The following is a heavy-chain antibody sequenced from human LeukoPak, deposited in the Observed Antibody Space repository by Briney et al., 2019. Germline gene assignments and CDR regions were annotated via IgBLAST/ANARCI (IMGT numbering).Heavy chain of an antibody. CDR1: GFTFSSYA. D-gene: IGHD3-22*01. Sequence: PGGSLRLSCAASGFTFSSYAMHWVRQAPGKGLEWVAFIRYDGTTKYYADSVKGRFTISRDNSKNTLYLQMNSLRAEDTAVYHCAKANLPPPYNNYDSSGCCLEYWGQGTLVTVSS. J-gene: IGHJ4*02. CDR3: AKANLPPPYNNYDSSGCCLEY. CDR2: IRYDGTTK. V-gene: IGHV3-30*02.